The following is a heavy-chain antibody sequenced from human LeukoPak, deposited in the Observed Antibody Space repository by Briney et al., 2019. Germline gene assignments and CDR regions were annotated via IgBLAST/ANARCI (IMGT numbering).Heavy chain of an antibody. CDR1: DYSISSGYY. V-gene: IGHV4-38-2*02. D-gene: IGHD2-2*01. CDR3: ASYCSSTSCYHRAFDY. CDR2: IYHSGST. J-gene: IGHJ4*02. Sequence: PSETLSLTCTVSDYSISSGYYWGWIRQPPGKGLEWIGSIYHSGSTYYNPSLKSRVTISLDTSKNQFSLKLSSVTAADTAVYYCASYCSSTSCYHRAFDYWGQGTLVTVSS.